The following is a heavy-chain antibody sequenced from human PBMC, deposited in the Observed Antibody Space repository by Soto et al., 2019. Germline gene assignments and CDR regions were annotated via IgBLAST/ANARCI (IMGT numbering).Heavy chain of an antibody. D-gene: IGHD6-13*01. J-gene: IGHJ6*02. V-gene: IGHV4-34*01. Sequence: SETLSLTCAVYGGSFSGYYWSWIRQPPGKGLEWIGEINHSGSTNYNPSLKSRVTISVDTSKNQFSLKLSSVTAADTAVYYCARAYSSSWPYYYGMDVWGQGTKVTVSS. CDR1: GGSFSGYY. CDR3: ARAYSSSWPYYYGMDV. CDR2: INHSGST.